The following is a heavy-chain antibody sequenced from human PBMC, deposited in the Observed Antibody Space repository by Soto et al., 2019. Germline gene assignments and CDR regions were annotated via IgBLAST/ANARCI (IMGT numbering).Heavy chain of an antibody. J-gene: IGHJ4*02. CDR2: IYYSGST. V-gene: IGHV4-39*01. CDR1: GGSISSSSYY. D-gene: IGHD2-15*01. Sequence: QLQLQESGPGLVKPSETLSLTCTVSGGSISSSSYYWGWIRQPPGKGLEWIGNIYYSGSTYYNPSRKHRVTISVDTSKNPYSLKRSSLTATDTAVYYCAKHTPAISISDHWGQGTLVTVSS. CDR3: AKHTPAISISDH.